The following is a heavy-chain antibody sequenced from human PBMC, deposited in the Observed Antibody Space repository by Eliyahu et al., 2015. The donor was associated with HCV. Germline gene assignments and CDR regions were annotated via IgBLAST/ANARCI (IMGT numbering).Heavy chain of an antibody. Sequence: QVQLVESGGGVVQPGRSLRLSCAASGFTFSSYGMHWVRQAPGKGLEWVAVIWYDGSSKYYVDSVKGRFTISRDNFKNTLYLHMNSLRAEDTAVYYCARGSAAGTPAYVDYWGQGSLVTVSS. D-gene: IGHD6-13*01. CDR3: ARGSAAGTPAYVDY. V-gene: IGHV3-33*01. CDR1: GFTFSSYG. CDR2: IWYDGSSK. J-gene: IGHJ4*02.